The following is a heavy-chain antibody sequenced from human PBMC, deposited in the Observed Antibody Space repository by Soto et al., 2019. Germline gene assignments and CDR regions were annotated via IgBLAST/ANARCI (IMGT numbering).Heavy chain of an antibody. CDR3: TTAPRY. Sequence: GGSLRLSCAASGFTFSNAWMNWVRQAPGKGLEWVGRIKSKIDGETTDYAAPVKGRFTISRDDSKNTLYLQMNSLKTEDTAVYYCTTAPRYWGQGTLVTVSS. CDR1: GFTFSNAW. CDR2: IKSKIDGETT. J-gene: IGHJ4*02. V-gene: IGHV3-15*07.